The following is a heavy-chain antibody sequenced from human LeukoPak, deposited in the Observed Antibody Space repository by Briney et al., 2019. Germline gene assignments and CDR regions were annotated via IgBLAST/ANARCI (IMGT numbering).Heavy chain of an antibody. D-gene: IGHD4-17*01. Sequence: SETLSLTCAVSGYSISSGYYWGWIRQPPGKGLERIGSIYHSGSTYYNPSLKSRVTISVDTSKNQFSLKLSSVTAADTAVYYCARDYGDLSDAFDIWGQGTMVTVSS. CDR3: ARDYGDLSDAFDI. J-gene: IGHJ3*02. CDR2: IYHSGST. V-gene: IGHV4-38-2*02. CDR1: GYSISSGYY.